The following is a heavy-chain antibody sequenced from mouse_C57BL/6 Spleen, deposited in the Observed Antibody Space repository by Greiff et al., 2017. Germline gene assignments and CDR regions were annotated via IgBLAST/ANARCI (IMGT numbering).Heavy chain of an antibody. V-gene: IGHV1-7*01. Sequence: VQLQQSGAELAKPGASVKLSCKASGYTFTSYWMHWVKQRPGQGLEWIGYINPSSGYTKYNQKFKDKATLTAEKSSSTAYMQLSSLTYEDSAVYYCAPMLTTEGFAYWGQGTLVTVSA. J-gene: IGHJ3*01. CDR3: APMLTTEGFAY. CDR2: INPSSGYT. CDR1: GYTFTSYW. D-gene: IGHD2-1*01.